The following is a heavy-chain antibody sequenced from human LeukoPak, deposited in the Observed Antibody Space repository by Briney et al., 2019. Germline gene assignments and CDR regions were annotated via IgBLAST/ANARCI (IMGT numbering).Heavy chain of an antibody. CDR1: GYTLTELS. CDR2: FDPEDGET. CDR3: ATGGIIAAERFFDY. V-gene: IGHV1-24*01. J-gene: IGHJ4*02. Sequence: ASVKVSCKVSGYTLTELSMHWVRQAPGKGLEWMGGFDPEDGETIYAQKFQGRVTMTEDTSTDTAYMELSSLRSEDTAVYYCATGGIIAAERFFDYWGQETLVTVSS. D-gene: IGHD6-13*01.